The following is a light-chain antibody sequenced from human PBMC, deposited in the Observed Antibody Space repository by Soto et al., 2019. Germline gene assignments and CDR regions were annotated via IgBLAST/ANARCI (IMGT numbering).Light chain of an antibody. V-gene: IGLV2-14*03. Sequence: QSAVTQPASVSGSPGQSITVSCTGTSSDVGGYNSVSWYQQHPGKPPKLIIYEVSNRPSGVSDRFSGSKSGNTASLTISGLQAEDEADYYCSSYTSTSSDVFATGTKVTVL. J-gene: IGLJ1*01. CDR3: SSYTSTSSDV. CDR2: EVS. CDR1: SSDVGGYNS.